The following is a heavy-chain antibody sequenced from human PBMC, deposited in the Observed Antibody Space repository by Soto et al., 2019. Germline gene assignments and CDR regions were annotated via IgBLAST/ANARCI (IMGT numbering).Heavy chain of an antibody. D-gene: IGHD3-22*01. CDR3: TQDSYSPMIVVRFDY. CDR1: GFTFSNAW. J-gene: IGHJ4*01. Sequence: EVQLVESGGTLVKPGGSLRLSCAASGFTFSNAWINWVRQAPGKGLELVGRVKSKTDGGTTDYAAPVKGRFAISRDDSKTMVCLDMNSLKTEDTAVYYCTQDSYSPMIVVRFDYWGHGTLVTVSS. CDR2: VKSKTDGGTT. V-gene: IGHV3-15*07.